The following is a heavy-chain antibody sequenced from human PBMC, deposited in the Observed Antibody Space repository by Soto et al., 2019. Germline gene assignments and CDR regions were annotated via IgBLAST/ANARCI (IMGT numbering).Heavy chain of an antibody. Sequence: SETLSLTCSVSGDSINSDKYYWGWIRQPPGKGLEWIGCIYYRGNTYYKPSLQTRVTISLDKSKRQFSLRLNTVTAAVSAVFFCARLEGLATISYYFDFWGQGAQVTVSS. V-gene: IGHV4-39*01. CDR3: ARLEGLATISYYFDF. D-gene: IGHD3-9*01. J-gene: IGHJ4*02. CDR1: GDSINSDKYY. CDR2: IYYRGNT.